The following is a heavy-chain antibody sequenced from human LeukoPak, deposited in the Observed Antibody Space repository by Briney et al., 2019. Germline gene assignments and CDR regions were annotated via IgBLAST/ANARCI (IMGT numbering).Heavy chain of an antibody. D-gene: IGHD3-10*01. CDR1: GGSISSYY. CDR2: IYYSGST. J-gene: IGHJ3*02. CDR3: ARDSGWAFDI. Sequence: SETLSLTCTVSGGSISSYYWSWLRQPPGKGLEWIGYIYYSGSTNYNPSLKSRVTISVDTSKNQFSLKLSSVTAADTAVYYCARDSGWAFDIWGQGTMVTVSS. V-gene: IGHV4-59*01.